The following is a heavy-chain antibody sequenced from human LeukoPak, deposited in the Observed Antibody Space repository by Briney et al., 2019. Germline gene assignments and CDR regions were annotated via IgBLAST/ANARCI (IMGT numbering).Heavy chain of an antibody. D-gene: IGHD3-22*01. Sequence: GGSLRLSCAASGFTIRSYWMSWVRQAPGKGLEWVANIKQDGSEKYYVDSVKGRFTISRDNAKNSLYLQTNSLRAEDTAVYYCARGRRTIGKHYYDSSGYTGVDYWGQGTLVTVSS. CDR2: IKQDGSEK. CDR1: GFTIRSYW. V-gene: IGHV3-7*01. CDR3: ARGRRTIGKHYYDSSGYTGVDY. J-gene: IGHJ4*02.